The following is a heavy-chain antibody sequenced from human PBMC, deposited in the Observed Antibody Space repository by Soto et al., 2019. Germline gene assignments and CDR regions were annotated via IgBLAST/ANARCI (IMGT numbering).Heavy chain of an antibody. D-gene: IGHD2-2*01. Sequence: GGSLRLSCAASGFTFSSYWMSWVRQAPGKGLEWVANIKQDGSEKYYVDSVKGRFTISRDNAKNSLYLQMNSLRAEDTAVYYCAREIVGREYQLPPHDAFDIWGQGTMVTVSS. CDR2: IKQDGSEK. CDR3: AREIVGREYQLPPHDAFDI. J-gene: IGHJ3*02. CDR1: GFTFSSYW. V-gene: IGHV3-7*05.